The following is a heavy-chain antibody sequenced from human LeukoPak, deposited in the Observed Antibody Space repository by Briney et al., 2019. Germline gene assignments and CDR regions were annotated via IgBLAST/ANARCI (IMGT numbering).Heavy chain of an antibody. J-gene: IGHJ5*02. CDR3: ARRVDATRWFDP. V-gene: IGHV3-23*01. CDR2: ISGSGGST. CDR1: GFTFSSYA. D-gene: IGHD2-15*01. Sequence: PGGSLRLSCAASGFTFSSYAMSWDRQAPGKGLEWVSAISGSGGSTYYADSVKGRFTISRDNSKNTLYLQMNSLRAEDTAVYYCARRVDATRWFDPWGQGTLVTVSS.